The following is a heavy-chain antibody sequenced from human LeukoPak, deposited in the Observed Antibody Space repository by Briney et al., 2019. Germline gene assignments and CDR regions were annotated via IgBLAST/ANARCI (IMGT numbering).Heavy chain of an antibody. CDR3: AKRIATAGIQYFLH. V-gene: IGHV3-23*01. D-gene: IGHD6-13*01. Sequence: EWVPTISGSGSNTYYADSVKGRFTISRDNSKNTLYLQANSLRAEDTAVYYCAKRIATAGIQYFLHWGQGALVTVSS. J-gene: IGHJ1*01. CDR2: ISGSGSNT.